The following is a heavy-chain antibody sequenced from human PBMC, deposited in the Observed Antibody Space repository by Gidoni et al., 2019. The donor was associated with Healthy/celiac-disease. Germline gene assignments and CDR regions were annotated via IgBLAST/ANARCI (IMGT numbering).Heavy chain of an antibody. V-gene: IGHV3-11*01. CDR3: ASPGLLYSGYEGVFDY. D-gene: IGHD5-12*01. CDR1: GFTFSDYY. CDR2: ISSSGSTI. J-gene: IGHJ4*02. Sequence: QVQLGESGGGLVKPGGALRLSCAASGFTFSDYYMSWIRQAPGKGLEWVSYISSSGSTIYYADSVKGRFTISRDHAKNSLYLQMTSLRAEDTAVYYCASPGLLYSGYEGVFDYWGQGTLVTVSS.